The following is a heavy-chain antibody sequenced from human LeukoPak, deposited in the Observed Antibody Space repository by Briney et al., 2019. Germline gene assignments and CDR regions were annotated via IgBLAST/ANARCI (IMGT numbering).Heavy chain of an antibody. Sequence: GGSLRLSCTASKFVFSANYITWVRQAPGKGLEWVGILYTGDNTYYADSVKGRFTISRDSSNNAVYLQMESLRAEDTAVYYCARAPGVQRYFDPWGQGTLVTVSS. CDR3: ARAPGVQRYFDP. D-gene: IGHD3-3*01. CDR1: KFVFSANY. J-gene: IGHJ5*02. CDR2: LYTGDNT. V-gene: IGHV3-66*01.